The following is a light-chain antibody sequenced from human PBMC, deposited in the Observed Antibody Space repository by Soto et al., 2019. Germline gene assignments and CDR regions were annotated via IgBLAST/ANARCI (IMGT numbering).Light chain of an antibody. CDR3: QQYNNWPRT. CDR1: QTVSSK. CDR2: GAS. V-gene: IGKV3-15*01. J-gene: IGKJ1*01. Sequence: EIVLTQSPATLSSSPGERATLSCRASQTVSSKLAWYQHKPGQAPRLLIYGASTRATGIPARFSGSGSGTEFTLTINSLQSEDFAVYYCQQYNNWPRTFGQGTKVDI.